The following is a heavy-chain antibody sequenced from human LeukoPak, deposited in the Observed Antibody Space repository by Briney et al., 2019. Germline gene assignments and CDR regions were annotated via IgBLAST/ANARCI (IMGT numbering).Heavy chain of an antibody. V-gene: IGHV4-39*07. J-gene: IGHJ6*03. D-gene: IGHD3-3*01. CDR1: GGSISSSSYY. CDR2: IYYSGST. CDR3: AKGEVPDYDFWSGYYGYYYYYMDV. Sequence: PSETLSLTCTVSGGSISSSSYYWGWIRQPPGKGLEWIGSIYYSGSTYYNPSLKSRVTISVDTSKNQFSLKLSSVTAADTAVYYCAKGEVPDYDFWSGYYGYYYYYMDVWGKGTTVTVSS.